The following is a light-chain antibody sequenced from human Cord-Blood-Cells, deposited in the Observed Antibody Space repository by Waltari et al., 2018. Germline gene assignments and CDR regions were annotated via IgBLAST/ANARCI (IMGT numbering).Light chain of an antibody. CDR2: EGS. CDR3: CSYAGRDVV. Sequence: QSALTQPASVSGSPGQSITISCTGTRSDVGRYNLVSWYQQHPGKAPKLMIYEGSKRPSGVSNRFSGSKSGNTASLTISGLQAEDEADYYCCSYAGRDVVFGGGTKLTVL. J-gene: IGLJ2*01. V-gene: IGLV2-23*01. CDR1: RSDVGRYNL.